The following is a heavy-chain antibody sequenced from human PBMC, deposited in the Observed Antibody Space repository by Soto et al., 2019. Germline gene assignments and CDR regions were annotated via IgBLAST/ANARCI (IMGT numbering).Heavy chain of an antibody. CDR1: GYTFIGYY. Sequence: QVQLVQSGAEVKKPGASVKVSCKTSGYTFIGYYLNWVRQAPGQGLEWMGWVNPHTGGTHYAQKFDGRVTMTRDTSTYTAYMELSGLKVDDTATYFCARVMAYEQQLVPFDSWGQGTLVTVSS. J-gene: IGHJ4*02. CDR2: VNPHTGGT. CDR3: ARVMAYEQQLVPFDS. D-gene: IGHD6-13*01. V-gene: IGHV1-2*02.